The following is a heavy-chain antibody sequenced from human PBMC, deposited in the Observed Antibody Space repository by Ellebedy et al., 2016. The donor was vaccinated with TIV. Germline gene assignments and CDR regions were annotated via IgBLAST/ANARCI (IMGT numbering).Heavy chain of an antibody. Sequence: SETLSLXXAVSGGSISSSNWWSWVRQPPGKGLEWIGEIYHSGSTNYNPSLKSRVTISVDKSKNQFSLKLTSVTAADTAVYYCARALSWKGHWGFNPWGQGTLVTVSS. V-gene: IGHV4-4*02. CDR2: IYHSGST. CDR1: GGSISSSNW. D-gene: IGHD7-27*01. J-gene: IGHJ5*02. CDR3: ARALSWKGHWGFNP.